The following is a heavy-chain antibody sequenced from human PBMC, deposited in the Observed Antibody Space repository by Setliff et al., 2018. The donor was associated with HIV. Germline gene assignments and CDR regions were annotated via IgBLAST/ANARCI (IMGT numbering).Heavy chain of an antibody. CDR2: INAGNGNT. CDR1: GYAFTAYV. D-gene: IGHD3-16*01. V-gene: IGHV1-3*01. CDR3: ARGPGAFGGTSVQNFDY. Sequence: ASVKVSCKASGYAFTAYVMHWVRQAPGQRLEWMGWINAGNGNTKYSQKFQGRVTFIRDTSASTAYMELSSLRSEDTAVYYCARGPGAFGGTSVQNFDYWGQGTLVTVSS. J-gene: IGHJ4*02.